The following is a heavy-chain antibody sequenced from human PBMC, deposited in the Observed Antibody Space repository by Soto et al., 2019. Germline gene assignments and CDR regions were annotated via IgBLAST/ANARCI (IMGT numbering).Heavy chain of an antibody. CDR2: MWSDGGNK. D-gene: IGHD6-13*01. CDR3: ARGIAGAGGSYGMDV. Sequence: PGGSLRLSCAASGFTFSSYGMHWVRQAPGKGLVWVAVMWSDGGNKYYADSVKGRFTISRDNAKNTLYLQMSSLRAEDTAVYYCARGIAGAGGSYGMDVWGQGTTVTVSS. CDR1: GFTFSSYG. J-gene: IGHJ6*02. V-gene: IGHV3-33*01.